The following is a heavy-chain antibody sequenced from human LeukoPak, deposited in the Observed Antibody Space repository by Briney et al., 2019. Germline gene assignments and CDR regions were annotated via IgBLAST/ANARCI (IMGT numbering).Heavy chain of an antibody. CDR3: ARDQEGFDY. CDR2: IYPRDGST. V-gene: IGHV1-46*01. CDR1: GYTFTSNY. Sequence: ASVKDSCQASGYTFTSNYIHWVRQAPGQGLEWMGMIYPRDGSTSYAQKFQGRVTVTRDTSTSTVHMELSGLRSEDTAVYYCARDQEGFDYWGQGTLVTVSS. J-gene: IGHJ4*02.